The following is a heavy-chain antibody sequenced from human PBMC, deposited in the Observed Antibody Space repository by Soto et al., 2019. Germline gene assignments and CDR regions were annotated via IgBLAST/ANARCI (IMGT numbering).Heavy chain of an antibody. V-gene: IGHV5-51*01. D-gene: IGHD2-2*02. CDR2: IYPGDSDT. CDR1: GYSFTSYW. J-gene: IGHJ6*02. CDR3: ARLSGCSSTSCYTHMDV. Sequence: PGESLKISCKGSGYSFTSYWIGWVRQMPGKGLEWMGIIYPGDSDTRYSPSFQGQVTISADKSISTAYLQWSSLKASDTAMYYCARLSGCSSTSCYTHMDVWGQGTTGTVSS.